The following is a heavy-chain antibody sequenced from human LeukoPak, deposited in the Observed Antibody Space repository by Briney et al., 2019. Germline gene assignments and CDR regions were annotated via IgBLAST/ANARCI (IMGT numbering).Heavy chain of an antibody. Sequence: SETLSLTCAVSGASISSTNWWTWVRQPPGKGLEWIGEIFHSGTTIYSPSLKSRVTISVDTSKNQFSLKLSSVTAADTAVYFCARSRDNYIFFDYWGQGALVTVSS. CDR2: IFHSGTT. CDR3: ARSRDNYIFFDY. CDR1: GASISSTNW. V-gene: IGHV4-4*02. D-gene: IGHD1-1*01. J-gene: IGHJ4*02.